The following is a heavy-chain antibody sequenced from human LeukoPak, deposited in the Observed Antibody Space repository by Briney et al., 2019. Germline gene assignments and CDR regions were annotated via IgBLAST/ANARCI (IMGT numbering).Heavy chain of an antibody. CDR2: ISGGGGGT. CDR1: GFTFGNYA. V-gene: IGHV3-23*01. Sequence: PGGSLRLSCAASGFTFGNYAMSWVRQAPGEGLEWGSAISGGGGGTYYADSVKGRFTISRDNSKNTLYLQMNSLRAEDTAVYYCAKTTHFDYWGQGTLVTVSS. D-gene: IGHD1-14*01. CDR3: AKTTHFDY. J-gene: IGHJ4*02.